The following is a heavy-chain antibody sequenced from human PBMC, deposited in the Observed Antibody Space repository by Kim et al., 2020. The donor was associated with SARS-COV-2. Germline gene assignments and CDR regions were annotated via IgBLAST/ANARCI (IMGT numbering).Heavy chain of an antibody. CDR2: IYSGGSST. V-gene: IGHV3-23*03. CDR1: GFTFRSYA. CDR3: AKEEAAAGPFDY. D-gene: IGHD6-13*01. Sequence: GGSLRLSCAASGFTFRSYAMSWVRQAPGKGLEWVSVIYSGGSSTYYADPVKGRLTISRENSKNTLYLQMNSLRAEDTAVYYCAKEEAAAGPFDYWGQGTLVTVSS. J-gene: IGHJ4*02.